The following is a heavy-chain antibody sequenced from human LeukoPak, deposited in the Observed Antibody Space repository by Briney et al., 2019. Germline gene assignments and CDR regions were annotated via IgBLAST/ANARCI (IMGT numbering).Heavy chain of an antibody. J-gene: IGHJ4*02. D-gene: IGHD3-22*01. V-gene: IGHV3-11*04. CDR3: ARETYYYDSSGYRRRGYFDF. CDR2: ISSSGGTI. Sequence: GGSLRLSCAASGFSVSDYYMSWIRQAPGKGLEWVSYISSSGGTIYYADSVKGRFTISRDNAKNSLYLQMNSLRAEDTAVYYCARETYYYDSSGYRRRGYFDFWGQGTLVTVSS. CDR1: GFSVSDYY.